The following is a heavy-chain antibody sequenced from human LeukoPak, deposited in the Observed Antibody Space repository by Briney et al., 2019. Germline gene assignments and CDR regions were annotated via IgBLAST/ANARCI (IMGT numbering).Heavy chain of an antibody. J-gene: IGHJ4*02. V-gene: IGHV3-23*01. D-gene: IGHD6-19*01. CDR1: GFTFSSYA. CDR2: IPGSGGAT. CDR3: AKDRGSSGSLIDY. Sequence: GGSLRLSCEASGFTFSSYAIRWVRQAPGTGLEWVSSIPGSGGATYYSDSVRGRFTISRDSSKNTLFLHMNTLRAEDTAIYYCAKDRGSSGSLIDYWGQGTLVTVSS.